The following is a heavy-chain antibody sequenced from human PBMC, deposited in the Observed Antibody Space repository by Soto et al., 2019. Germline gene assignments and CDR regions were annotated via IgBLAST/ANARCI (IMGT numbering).Heavy chain of an antibody. CDR2: TSYDGSNK. CDR3: AKGPKDYYDSSSPGNLDFDY. Sequence: GGSLRLSCAASGFTFSSYGMHWVRQAPGKGLEWVAVTSYDGSNKYYADSVKGRFTISRDNSKNTLYLQMNSLRAEDTAVYYCAKGPKDYYDSSSPGNLDFDYWGQGTLVTVSS. D-gene: IGHD3-22*01. CDR1: GFTFSSYG. V-gene: IGHV3-30*18. J-gene: IGHJ4*02.